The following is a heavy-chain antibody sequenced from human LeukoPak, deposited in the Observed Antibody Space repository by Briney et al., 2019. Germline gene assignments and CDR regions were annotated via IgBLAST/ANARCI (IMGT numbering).Heavy chain of an antibody. CDR2: INHSGST. V-gene: IGHV4-34*01. Sequence: SETLSLTCTVSGDSISSYYWSWIRQPPGKGLEWIGEINHSGSTNYNPSLKSRVTISVDTSKNQFSLKLSSVTAVDTAVYYCAARGIAVAANFDYWGQGTLVTVSS. CDR1: GDSISSYY. D-gene: IGHD6-19*01. J-gene: IGHJ4*02. CDR3: AARGIAVAANFDY.